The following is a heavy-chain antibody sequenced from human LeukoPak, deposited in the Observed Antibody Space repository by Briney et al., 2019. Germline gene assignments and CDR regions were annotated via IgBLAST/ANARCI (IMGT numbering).Heavy chain of an antibody. Sequence: GGSLRLSCAASGFTFSSYAMSWVRQAPGKGLEWVSAISGSGGSTYYADSVKGRFTISRDNSKNTLYLQMNSLRGDDTAVYYCAKDVGKWESLHFFDYWGQGTLVTVSS. CDR1: GFTFSSYA. D-gene: IGHD1-26*01. J-gene: IGHJ4*02. CDR2: ISGSGGST. CDR3: AKDVGKWESLHFFDY. V-gene: IGHV3-23*01.